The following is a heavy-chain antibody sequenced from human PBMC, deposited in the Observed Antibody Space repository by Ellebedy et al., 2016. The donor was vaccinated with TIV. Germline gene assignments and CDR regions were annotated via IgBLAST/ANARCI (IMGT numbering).Heavy chain of an antibody. CDR2: MNSDGSTI. CDR1: GFTFSSYS. V-gene: IGHV3-74*01. CDR3: ARGGVTAAMDG. D-gene: IGHD2-2*01. J-gene: IGHJ6*02. Sequence: GESLKISCAASGFTFSSYSMXWVRQAPGKGLLWVSQMNSDGSTIRNADSVKGRFTISRDNAKNTLYLQMNSLRAEDTAVYYCARGGVTAAMDGWGQGATVTVSS.